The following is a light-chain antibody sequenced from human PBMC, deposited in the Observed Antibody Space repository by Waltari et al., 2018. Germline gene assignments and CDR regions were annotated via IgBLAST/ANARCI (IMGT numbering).Light chain of an antibody. CDR1: QTISTY. CDR3: HQSHTAPHT. Sequence: DIQMTQSPSSLSASVGDSVTITCRASQTISTYLNWYQQTAGQAPKLLIYAASTLQGGVPSRFRGSGSGTDFTLTISSLQPEDFATYYCHQSHTAPHTFGQGTKLEIK. V-gene: IGKV1-39*01. CDR2: AAS. J-gene: IGKJ2*01.